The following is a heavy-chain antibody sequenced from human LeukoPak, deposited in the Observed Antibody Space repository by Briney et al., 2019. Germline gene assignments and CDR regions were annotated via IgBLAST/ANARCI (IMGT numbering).Heavy chain of an antibody. CDR3: ALVAARPGFWCCGDY. CDR2: IIPIFGTA. Sequence: ASVKVSCKASGGTFSSYAISWVRQAPGQGLEWMGGIIPIFGTANYAQKFQGRVTITADESTSTAYMELSSLRSEDTAVYYCALVAARPGFWCCGDYWGQGTLVTVSS. CDR1: GGTFSSYA. J-gene: IGHJ4*02. V-gene: IGHV1-69*01. D-gene: IGHD6-6*01.